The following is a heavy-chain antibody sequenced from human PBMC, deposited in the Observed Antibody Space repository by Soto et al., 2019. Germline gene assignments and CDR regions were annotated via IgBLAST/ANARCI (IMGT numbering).Heavy chain of an antibody. CDR1: AGSIRSSY. CDR2: IHYSGST. D-gene: IGHD6-13*01. Sequence: SETLSLTCTVSAGSIRSSYWSWIRQPPGKGLEWIGYIHYSGSTNYNPSLKGRVTISEDTSKNQFSLKLTSVTAADTAVYYCARRRAIIAAAGTYFQHWGQGTLVTVSS. J-gene: IGHJ1*01. V-gene: IGHV4-59*12. CDR3: ARRRAIIAAAGTYFQH.